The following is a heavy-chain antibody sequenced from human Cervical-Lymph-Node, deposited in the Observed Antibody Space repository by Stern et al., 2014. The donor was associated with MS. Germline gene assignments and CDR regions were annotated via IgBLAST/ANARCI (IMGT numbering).Heavy chain of an antibody. CDR2: IYVRGHT. J-gene: IGHJ4*02. V-gene: IGHV4-61*02. Sequence: VQLVESGPGLVKPSQTLSLTCTVSGVSITSSSFYWTWIRQPAGKGLEWIGRIYVRGHTDYNPSLKGRVTMSLDASKNQFSLELTSVTADDTAVYDNSAYYNYWGQGTLVTVSS. D-gene: IGHD3-22*01. CDR1: GVSITSSSFY. CDR3: SAYYNY.